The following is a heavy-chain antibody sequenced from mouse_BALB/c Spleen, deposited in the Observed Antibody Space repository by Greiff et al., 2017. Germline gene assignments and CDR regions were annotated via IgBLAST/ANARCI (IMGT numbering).Heavy chain of an antibody. Sequence: EVQLQESGPGLVKPSQSLSLTCSVTGYSITSGYYWNWIRQFPGNKLEWMGYISYDGSNNYNPSLKNRISITRDTSKNQFFLKLNSVTTEDTATYYCASESYYGYVDYAMDYGGQGTSVTVSA. CDR3: ASESYYGYVDYAMDY. CDR1: GYSITSGYY. CDR2: ISYDGSN. V-gene: IGHV3-6*02. D-gene: IGHD1-2*01. J-gene: IGHJ4*01.